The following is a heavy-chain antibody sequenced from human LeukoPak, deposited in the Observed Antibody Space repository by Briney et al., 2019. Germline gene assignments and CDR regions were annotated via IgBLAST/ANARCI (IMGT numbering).Heavy chain of an antibody. V-gene: IGHV3-30*04. CDR3: ARDRGSYGPVTD. CDR1: GFTFSSYA. Sequence: GGSLRLSCPASGFTFSSYAMHWVRQAPGKGLEWVAVISYDGNNKYYADSVKGRFTISRDNSKNTLYLQMNSLRAEDTAVYYCARDRGSYGPVTDWGQGTLVTVSS. J-gene: IGHJ4*02. D-gene: IGHD5-18*01. CDR2: ISYDGNNK.